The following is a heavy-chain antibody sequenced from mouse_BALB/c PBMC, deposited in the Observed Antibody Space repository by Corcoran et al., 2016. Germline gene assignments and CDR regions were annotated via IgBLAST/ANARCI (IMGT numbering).Heavy chain of an antibody. J-gene: IGHJ2*01. D-gene: IGHD4-1*01. CDR2: IDPANGNT. CDR3: GRSWDVDY. V-gene: IGHV14-3*02. Sequence: EVQLQQSGAELVKPGASVKLSCTASGFNIKDTYMHWVKQRPEQGLEWIGRIDPANGNTKYDPKFQGKATITADTSSNTAYLQLSSLTSEYTAVYYCGRSWDVDYWGQGTTLTVSS. CDR1: GFNIKDTY.